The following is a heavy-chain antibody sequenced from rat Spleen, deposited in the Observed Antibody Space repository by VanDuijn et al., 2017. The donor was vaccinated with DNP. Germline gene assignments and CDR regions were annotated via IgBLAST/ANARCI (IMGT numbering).Heavy chain of an antibody. CDR2: IGSDGYAP. J-gene: IGHJ2*01. D-gene: IGHD4-3*01. V-gene: IGHV5-22*01. CDR1: GFTFSDYY. Sequence: EVQLVESGGGLVQPGRSLKLSCAASGFTFSDYYMAWVRQAPAKGLEWVAYIGSDGYAPYYGDSVKGRFTISRDNAKSTLYLQMNSLRSEDMATYYCVRWNSGHFDYWGQGVMVTVSS. CDR3: VRWNSGHFDY.